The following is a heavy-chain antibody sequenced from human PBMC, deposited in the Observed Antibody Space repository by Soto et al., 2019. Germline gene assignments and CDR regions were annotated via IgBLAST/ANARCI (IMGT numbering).Heavy chain of an antibody. CDR1: GFTFSSYS. Sequence: PGGSLRLSCAASGFTFSSYSMNWVRQAPGKGLEWVSYISSSSTIYYADSVKGRFTISRDNAKNSLYLQMNSLRDEDTAVYYCARDPNYYGSGSYYNRPYYYGMDVWGQGTTVTVSS. J-gene: IGHJ6*02. CDR2: ISSSSTI. V-gene: IGHV3-48*02. D-gene: IGHD3-10*01. CDR3: ARDPNYYGSGSYYNRPYYYGMDV.